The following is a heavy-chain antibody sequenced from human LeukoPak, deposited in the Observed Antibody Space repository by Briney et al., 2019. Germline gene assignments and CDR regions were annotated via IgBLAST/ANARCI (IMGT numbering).Heavy chain of an antibody. J-gene: IGHJ6*02. Sequence: SCKASGGTFSSYAMSWVRQAPGKGLEWVSAISGSGGSTYYADSVKGRFTISRDNSKNTLYLQMNSLRAEDTAVYYCAKSLAAAGDYYYGMDVWGQGTTVTVSS. V-gene: IGHV3-23*01. CDR1: GGTFSSYA. D-gene: IGHD6-13*01. CDR2: ISGSGGST. CDR3: AKSLAAAGDYYYGMDV.